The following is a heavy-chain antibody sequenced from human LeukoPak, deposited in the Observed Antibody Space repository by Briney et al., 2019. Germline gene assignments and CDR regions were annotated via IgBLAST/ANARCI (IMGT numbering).Heavy chain of an antibody. CDR3: ARKYDFWSGLDY. D-gene: IGHD3-3*01. Sequence: PGGSLRLSCVASGFTFSRFELNWVRQAPGKGLEWVSHISTGTYIAYADSVKGRFTISRDNAKNSLYLQMNSLRAEDTAVYYCARKYDFWSGLDYWGQGTLVTVSS. V-gene: IGHV3-48*03. J-gene: IGHJ4*02. CDR2: ISTGTYI. CDR1: GFTFSRFE.